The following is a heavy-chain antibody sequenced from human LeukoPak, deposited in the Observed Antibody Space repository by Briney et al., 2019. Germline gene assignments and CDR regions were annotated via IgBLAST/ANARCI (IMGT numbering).Heavy chain of an antibody. D-gene: IGHD6-6*01. V-gene: IGHV3-23*01. CDR3: AKSGVAARRGPYYFDY. CDR1: GFTFSSYA. J-gene: IGHJ4*02. CDR2: ISGSGGST. Sequence: GGSLRLSCAASGFTFSSYAMSWVRQAPGKGLEWVSAISGSGGSTYYADSVKGRFTISRDNSKNTLYLQMNSLRAEDTAVYYCAKSGVAARRGPYYFDYWGQGTLVTVSS.